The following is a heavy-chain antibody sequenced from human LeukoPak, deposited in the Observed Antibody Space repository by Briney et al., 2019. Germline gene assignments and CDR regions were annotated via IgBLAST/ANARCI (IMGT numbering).Heavy chain of an antibody. CDR3: ARRGYCSSTGCYEYWFDP. D-gene: IGHD2-2*01. CDR2: IYYSGSI. J-gene: IGHJ5*02. V-gene: IGHV4-39*01. Sequence: PSETLSLTCTVSGGSISSSSYYWGWIRQPPGKGLEWIGIIYYSGSIYYNPSLKSRLTISVDTSKNQFSLKLSSVTATDTAVYYCARRGYCSSTGCYEYWFDPWGQGTLVTVSS. CDR1: GGSISSSSYY.